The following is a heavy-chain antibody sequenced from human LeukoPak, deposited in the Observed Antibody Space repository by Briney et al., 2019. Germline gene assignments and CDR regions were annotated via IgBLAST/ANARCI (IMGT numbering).Heavy chain of an antibody. J-gene: IGHJ4*02. Sequence: PGGSLRLSCAASGFTLSSYSMNWVRQAPGKGLEWVSFISSSSSYIYYADSVKGRFTISRDNAKNTLYLQMNSLRAEDTAVYYCAREGGVRYYDYVWGSYRPHAFDYWGQGTLVTVSS. V-gene: IGHV3-21*01. D-gene: IGHD3-16*02. CDR1: GFTLSSYS. CDR3: AREGGVRYYDYVWGSYRPHAFDY. CDR2: ISSSSSYI.